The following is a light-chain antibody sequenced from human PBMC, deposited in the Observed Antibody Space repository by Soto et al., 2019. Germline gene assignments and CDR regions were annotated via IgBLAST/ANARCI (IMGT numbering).Light chain of an antibody. V-gene: IGLV2-23*01. CDR2: EGS. Sequence: QSALTQPASVSGSPGQSITISCTGTSTDVGSYNLVSWYQQHPGKAPKLIMYEGSKRPSGVSNRFSGSKSGNTAFLTISGLQAEDEGDYYCCSYAGSSTPVVFGGGTQLTVL. CDR3: CSYAGSSTPVV. J-gene: IGLJ2*01. CDR1: STDVGSYNL.